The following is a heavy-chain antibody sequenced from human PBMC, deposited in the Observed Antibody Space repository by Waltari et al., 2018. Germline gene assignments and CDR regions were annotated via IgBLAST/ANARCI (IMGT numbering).Heavy chain of an antibody. D-gene: IGHD3-10*01. CDR3: ARGSRLGSGTFFPTATDN. Sequence: QVQLVQSGAEVKEPGASVKVSCKASGYTFSTYDINWVRQATGQGLEWMGWLNPNIGNPGYAPTFQGRVTMTRDTSISTPYMELSSLRSDDTAVYYCARGSRLGSGTFFPTATDNWAQGTPVTVSS. CDR1: GYTFSTYD. J-gene: IGHJ4*02. V-gene: IGHV1-8*01. CDR2: LNPNIGNP.